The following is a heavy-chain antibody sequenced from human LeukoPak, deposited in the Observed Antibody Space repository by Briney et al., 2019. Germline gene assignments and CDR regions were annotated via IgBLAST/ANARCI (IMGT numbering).Heavy chain of an antibody. D-gene: IGHD2/OR15-2a*01. Sequence: GASVKVSCKASGGTFNSYAVSWVRQAPGQGLEWMGGIIPIFGTANYAQKFQDRVTITTDESTSTAYMELSRLRSEDTAVYYCARGPYVITTPPYGYFDYWGQGTLVTVSS. CDR3: ARGPYVITTPPYGYFDY. CDR2: IIPIFGTA. CDR1: GGTFNSYA. J-gene: IGHJ4*02. V-gene: IGHV1-69*05.